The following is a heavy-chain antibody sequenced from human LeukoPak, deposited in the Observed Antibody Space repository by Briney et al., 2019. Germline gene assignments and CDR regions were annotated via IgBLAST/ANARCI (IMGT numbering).Heavy chain of an antibody. CDR1: GFTFSSYW. Sequence: GGSLRLSCAASGFTFSSYWMSWVRQAPGKGLEWVANIKQDGSEKYFVDSVKGRFTISRDNAKNSLYLKMNSLRAEDTAVYYCAKDLIAAARLNFDYWGQGTLVTVSS. J-gene: IGHJ4*02. CDR3: AKDLIAAARLNFDY. CDR2: IKQDGSEK. V-gene: IGHV3-7*03. D-gene: IGHD6-13*01.